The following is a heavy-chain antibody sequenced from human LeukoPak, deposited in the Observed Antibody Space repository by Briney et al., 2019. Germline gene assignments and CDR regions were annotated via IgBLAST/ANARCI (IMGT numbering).Heavy chain of an antibody. Sequence: ASVKVSCKASGYTFTNFDINCVRQAPGQGLEWMGWMNPNSGNTGYAQKFQGRVTMTRNTPITTAYMELSGLRSEDTAVYYCARGLGSSADYHNYWGQGTLVTVSP. CDR2: MNPNSGNT. CDR1: GYTFTNFD. CDR3: ARGLGSSADYHNY. D-gene: IGHD3-16*01. V-gene: IGHV1-8*01. J-gene: IGHJ4*02.